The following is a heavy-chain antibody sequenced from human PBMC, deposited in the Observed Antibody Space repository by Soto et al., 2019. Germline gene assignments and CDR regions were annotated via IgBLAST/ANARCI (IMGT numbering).Heavy chain of an antibody. CDR3: ARQGDWKSNYYYGMDV. Sequence: ETLSLTCTVSGGSISSSNYYWGWIRQPPGKGLEWIGNVYYSGNSYYNPSLKSRVTISVDTSKNQFSLKLSSVTAADTAVYYCARQGDWKSNYYYGMDVWGQGTTVTVSS. D-gene: IGHD1-1*01. CDR1: GGSISSSNYY. J-gene: IGHJ6*02. CDR2: VYYSGNS. V-gene: IGHV4-39*01.